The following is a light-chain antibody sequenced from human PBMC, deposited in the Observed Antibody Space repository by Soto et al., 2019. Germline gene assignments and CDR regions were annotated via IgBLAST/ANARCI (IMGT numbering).Light chain of an antibody. CDR3: KSYTSSNTLL. V-gene: IGLV2-14*03. Sequence: QSALTQPASVSGSPGQSITISCTGTNSDVGGYNFVSWYQQHPGKAPKLIIYEVSNRPSGVSNRLSGSRSGNTATLAISGLQAEDEADYYCKSYTSSNTLLFGGGTKLTVL. J-gene: IGLJ2*01. CDR2: EVS. CDR1: NSDVGGYNF.